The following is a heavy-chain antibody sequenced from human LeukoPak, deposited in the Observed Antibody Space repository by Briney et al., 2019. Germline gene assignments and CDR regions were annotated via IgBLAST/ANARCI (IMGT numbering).Heavy chain of an antibody. J-gene: IGHJ4*02. CDR2: MNEYGSEI. CDR1: GFIFRDFS. D-gene: IGHD2-15*01. V-gene: IGHV3-7*01. CDR3: ARGKDRHHY. Sequence: GGSLRLSCSVSGFIFRDFSMSWVRQAPGKGLEWVAKMNEYGSEILYVDSVKGRFTISRDNGKNSLYLQMNRLRAEDTAVYYCARGKDRHHYWGQGTLVTVSS.